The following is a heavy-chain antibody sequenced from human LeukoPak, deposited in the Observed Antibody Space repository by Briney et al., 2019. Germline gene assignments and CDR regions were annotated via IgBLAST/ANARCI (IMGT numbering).Heavy chain of an antibody. CDR1: GGTFGSYA. V-gene: IGHV1-69*04. D-gene: IGHD3-22*01. J-gene: IGHJ4*02. CDR3: ASQLLLPFDY. CDR2: TIPILGIA. Sequence: GASVKVSCKAPGGTFGSYAISWVRQAPGQGLEWMGRTIPILGIAKYAQKFQGRLTITADTSTSTTYMELSSLRSEDTAIYYCASQLLLPFDYWGQGTLVTVSS.